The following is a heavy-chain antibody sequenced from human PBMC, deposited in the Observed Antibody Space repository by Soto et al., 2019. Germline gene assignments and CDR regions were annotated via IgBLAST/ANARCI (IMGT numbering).Heavy chain of an antibody. D-gene: IGHD3-10*01. Sequence: QVQLVESGGGLVQPGGSLRLSCAASGFTFSDYYMSWIRQAPGKGLEWVSYISSSSSYTNYADSVKGRFTISRDNAKNSLYLQMNGLRAEAPAVYYCARGDPPLGFGEGGQGTTVTVSS. CDR1: GFTFSDYY. J-gene: IGHJ6*02. CDR3: ARGDPPLGFGE. V-gene: IGHV3-11*05. CDR2: ISSSSSYT.